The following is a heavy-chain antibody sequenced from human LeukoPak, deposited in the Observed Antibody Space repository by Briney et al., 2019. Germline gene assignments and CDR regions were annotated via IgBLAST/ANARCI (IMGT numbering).Heavy chain of an antibody. CDR1: GYTFTGYY. Sequence: ASVKVSCKASGYTFTGYYMHWVRQAPGQGLEWMGWINPNSGGTNYAQKFQGRVTMTRDTSISTAYMELSSLRSEDTAVYYCARGRYYGSGSYYNVKNYYYMDVWGKGTTVTISS. CDR3: ARGRYYGSGSYYNVKNYYYMDV. J-gene: IGHJ6*03. CDR2: INPNSGGT. D-gene: IGHD3-10*01. V-gene: IGHV1-2*02.